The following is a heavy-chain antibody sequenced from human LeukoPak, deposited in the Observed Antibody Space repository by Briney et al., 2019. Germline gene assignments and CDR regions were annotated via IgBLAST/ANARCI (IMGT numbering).Heavy chain of an antibody. CDR3: AKALDTSGYYPAAAFDI. CDR1: GFTFSSYA. V-gene: IGHV3-30*02. D-gene: IGHD3-22*01. CDR2: IRYDGSNK. Sequence: GGSLRLSCATSGFTFSSYAMHWVRQAPGKGLEWVAFIRYDGSNKYYADSVKGRFTISRDNSKNTLYLQMNSLRAEDTAVYYCAKALDTSGYYPAAAFDIWGQGTMVTVSS. J-gene: IGHJ3*02.